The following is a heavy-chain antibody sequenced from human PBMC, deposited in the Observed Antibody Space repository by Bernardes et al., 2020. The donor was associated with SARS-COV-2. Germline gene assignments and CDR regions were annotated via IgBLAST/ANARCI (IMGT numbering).Heavy chain of an antibody. Sequence: ETLSLTCAVYGGSFSAYYWSWIRQPPGKGLEWIGEISHSGSTNYNPSLKSRVTISVDTSKNQFSLKVSSVTAADTAVYYCARGNDYHSGTFYKSYGLDVWGQGTTVTVSS. CDR3: ARGNDYHSGTFYKSYGLDV. V-gene: IGHV4-34*01. CDR1: GGSFSAYY. CDR2: ISHSGST. J-gene: IGHJ6*02. D-gene: IGHD3-10*01.